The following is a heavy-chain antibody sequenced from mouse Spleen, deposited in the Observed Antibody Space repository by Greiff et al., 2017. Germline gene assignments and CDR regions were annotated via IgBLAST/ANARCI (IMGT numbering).Heavy chain of an antibody. Sequence: VQLVESGAELVRPGTSVKVSCKASGYAFTNYLIEWVKQRPGQGLEWIGVINPGRGGTNYNEKFKGKATLTADKSSSTAYMQLSSLTSEDSAVYFCARSDYDYDVGFAYWGQGTLVTVSA. CDR3: ARSDYDYDVGFAY. CDR2: INPGRGGT. CDR1: GYAFTNYL. V-gene: IGHV1-54*01. D-gene: IGHD2-4*01. J-gene: IGHJ3*01.